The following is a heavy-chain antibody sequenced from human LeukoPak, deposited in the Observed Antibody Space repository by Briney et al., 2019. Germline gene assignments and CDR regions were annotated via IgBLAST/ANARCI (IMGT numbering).Heavy chain of an antibody. CDR1: GYSISSGYY. CDR3: AREGGWTYAFDI. CDR2: IYYSGST. D-gene: IGHD2-15*01. Sequence: SETLSLTCTVSGYSISSGYYWGWIRQPPGKGLEWIGSIYYSGSTYYNPSLKSRVTISVDTSKNQFSLKLSSVTAADTAVYYCAREGGWTYAFDIWGQGTMVTVSS. V-gene: IGHV4-38-2*02. J-gene: IGHJ3*02.